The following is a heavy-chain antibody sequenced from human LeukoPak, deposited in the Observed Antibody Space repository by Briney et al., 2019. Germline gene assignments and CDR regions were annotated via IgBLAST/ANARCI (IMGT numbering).Heavy chain of an antibody. CDR3: ARGKYSTYYHGRDTGFHY. J-gene: IGHJ4*02. CDR2: MNPNSGNT. V-gene: IGHV1-8*01. D-gene: IGHD3-10*01. CDR1: GYTFTSYD. Sequence: GASVKVSCKASGYTFTSYDINRVRQATGQGLEWMGWMNPNSGNTGYAQKFQGRVTMTRNTSISTAYMELSSLRSEDTAVYYCARGKYSTYYHGRDTGFHYWGQGTLVTVSS.